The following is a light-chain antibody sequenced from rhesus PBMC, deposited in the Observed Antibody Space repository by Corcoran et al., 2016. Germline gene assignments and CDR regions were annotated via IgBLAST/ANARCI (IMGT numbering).Light chain of an antibody. CDR2: EVS. CDR3: MQALEFPYS. J-gene: IGKJ2*01. Sequence: DIVMTQTPLSLPVTPGEPASISCRSSQSLLDSEDGNTYLDWYLQKPGQSPQRLIYEVSNRASVFPDRFSGSGSDTDFTLKISRVEAEDVGVYYCMQALEFPYSFGQGTKVEIK. V-gene: IGKV2-104*02. CDR1: QSLLDSEDGNTY.